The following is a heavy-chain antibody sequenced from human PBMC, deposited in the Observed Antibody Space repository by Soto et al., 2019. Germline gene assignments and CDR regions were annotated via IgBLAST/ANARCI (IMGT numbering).Heavy chain of an antibody. J-gene: IGHJ4*02. CDR1: GFSITSGGYS. D-gene: IGHD5-18*01. CDR3: ARWTGYFYGLDY. Sequence: SETLSLTCAVSGFSITSGGYSWSWIRQPPGKGPEWIGYIYHSGTTYYNPSLKSRVTILVDRSKNQYSLKLTSVTAADTAVYYCARWTGYFYGLDYWGRGTLVTVS. CDR2: IYHSGTT. V-gene: IGHV4-30-2*01.